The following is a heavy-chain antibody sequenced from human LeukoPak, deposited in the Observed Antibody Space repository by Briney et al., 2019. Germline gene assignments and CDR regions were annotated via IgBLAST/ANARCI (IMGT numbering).Heavy chain of an antibody. D-gene: IGHD6-19*01. CDR3: ARAVPDDSSGWLDAFDI. CDR1: GFTFSSYW. CDR2: INSDGSST. Sequence: GGSLRLSCAASGFTFSSYWMHWVRQAPGKRLVWVSRINSDGSSTNYADSVKGRFTISRDNAKNTLYLQMNSLRAEDTAVYYCARAVPDDSSGWLDAFDIWGQGTMVTVSS. J-gene: IGHJ3*02. V-gene: IGHV3-74*01.